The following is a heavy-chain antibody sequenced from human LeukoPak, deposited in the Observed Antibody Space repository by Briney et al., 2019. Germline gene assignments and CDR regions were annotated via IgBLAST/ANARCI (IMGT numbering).Heavy chain of an antibody. Sequence: ASVKVSCRASGYTFIAYYMHWVRQAPGQGLEWMGWINPSSGGTNYAQKFQGRVTMTRDTSISTAYLQWSSLKASDTAMYYCARLYSNYGFGSGYFDLWGRGTLVTVSS. V-gene: IGHV1-2*02. CDR1: GYTFIAYY. D-gene: IGHD4-11*01. CDR2: INPSSGGT. CDR3: ARLYSNYGFGSGYFDL. J-gene: IGHJ2*01.